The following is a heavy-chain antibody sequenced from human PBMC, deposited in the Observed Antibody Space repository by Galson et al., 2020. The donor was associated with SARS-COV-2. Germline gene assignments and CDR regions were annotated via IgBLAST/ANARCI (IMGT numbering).Heavy chain of an antibody. V-gene: IGHV3-15*01. CDR3: TTVRFFTSGNFRRYFDY. J-gene: IGHJ4*02. Sequence: GESLKISCAASGFTFSNAWMSWVRQAPGKGLEWVGRIKVKPDGATADYPGPVKGRFTISRDDSKNTLYLQMNSLKTEDTAVYYCTTVRFFTSGNFRRYFDYWGQGTLVTVSS. D-gene: IGHD3-22*01. CDR1: GFTFSNAW. CDR2: IKVKPDGATA.